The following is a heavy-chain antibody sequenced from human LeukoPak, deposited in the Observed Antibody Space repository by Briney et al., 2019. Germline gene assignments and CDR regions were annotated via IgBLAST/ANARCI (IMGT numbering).Heavy chain of an antibody. D-gene: IGHD6-19*01. CDR2: IWYDGSNK. CDR3: TRGRSLIAVAGPPDAFDI. Sequence: GGSLRLSCAASGFTFSSYGMHWVRQAPGKGLEWVAFIWYDGSNKYYADSVKGRFTISRDNSKNTLYLQMNSLRAEDTAVYYCTRGRSLIAVAGPPDAFDIWGQGTMVTVSS. CDR1: GFTFSSYG. V-gene: IGHV3-33*01. J-gene: IGHJ3*02.